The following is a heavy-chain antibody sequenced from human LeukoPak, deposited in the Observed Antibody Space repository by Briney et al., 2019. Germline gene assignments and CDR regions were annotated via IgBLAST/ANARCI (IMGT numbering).Heavy chain of an antibody. CDR1: GGSISSYY. CDR3: ARDLRRYSGSYFDY. J-gene: IGHJ4*02. CDR2: IYYSGST. D-gene: IGHD1-26*01. Sequence: SETLSLTCTVSGGSISSYYWSWSRHPPRKGLEWIGYIYYSGSTNYNPSLKSRVTISVDTSKNQFSLKLSSVTAADTAVYYCARDLRRYSGSYFDYWGQGTLVTVSS. V-gene: IGHV4-59*01.